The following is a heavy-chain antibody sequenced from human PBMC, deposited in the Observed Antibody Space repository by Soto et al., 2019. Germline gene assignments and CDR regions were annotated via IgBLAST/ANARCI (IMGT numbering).Heavy chain of an antibody. V-gene: IGHV1-2*04. Sequence: ASVKVSCKGSGYTFTGYYMHWVRQAPGQGLEWMGWINPNSGGTNYAQKFQGWVTMTRDTSKSQFSLKLNSVTTADTAVYYCARDGREASGMDVWGQGTKVTVSS. CDR2: INPNSGGT. CDR1: GYTFTGYY. CDR3: ARDGREASGMDV. D-gene: IGHD1-26*01. J-gene: IGHJ6*02.